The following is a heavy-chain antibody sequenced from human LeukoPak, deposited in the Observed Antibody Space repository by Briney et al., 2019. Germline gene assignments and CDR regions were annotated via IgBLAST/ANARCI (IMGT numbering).Heavy chain of an antibody. CDR2: ISGSGGST. CDR1: AFAFSTYA. Sequence: GGSLRLSCAASAFAFSTYAMSWVRQAPGKGLEWVSAISGSGGSTYYADSVKGRFTISRDNSKNTLYLQMNSLRAEDTAVYYCAKIEVPTSIYYWGQGTLVTVSS. V-gene: IGHV3-23*01. D-gene: IGHD2-2*01. J-gene: IGHJ4*02. CDR3: AKIEVPTSIYY.